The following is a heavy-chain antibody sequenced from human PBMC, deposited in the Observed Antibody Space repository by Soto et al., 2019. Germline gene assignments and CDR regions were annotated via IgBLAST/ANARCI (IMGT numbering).Heavy chain of an antibody. D-gene: IGHD2-2*01. V-gene: IGHV1-24*01. CDR2: FDPEHGER. J-gene: IGHJ2*01. Sequence: QVHLVQSGTEVKKPGASVRVSCKVSGHTLTEVSIHWVLQAPGKGLEWMGGFDPEHGERIYAQKFQGRVTMAEDTSTNTAYMILRSLRSEDTAVYYCATDAQLPQVWSWYVDLWGRGTLVTVSS. CDR1: GHTLTEVS. CDR3: ATDAQLPQVWSWYVDL.